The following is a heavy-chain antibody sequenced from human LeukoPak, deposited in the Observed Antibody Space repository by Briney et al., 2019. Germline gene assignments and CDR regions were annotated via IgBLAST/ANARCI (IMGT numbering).Heavy chain of an antibody. V-gene: IGHV1-18*01. D-gene: IGHD3-22*01. J-gene: IGHJ4*02. Sequence: ASVKVSCTASGYTFTSYGISWVRQAPGQGLEWMGWISAYNGNTNYAQKLQGRVTMTTDTSTSTAYMELRSLRSDDTAVYYCARASITMIVVVPDDYWGQGTLVTVSS. CDR3: ARASITMIVVVPDDY. CDR1: GYTFTSYG. CDR2: ISAYNGNT.